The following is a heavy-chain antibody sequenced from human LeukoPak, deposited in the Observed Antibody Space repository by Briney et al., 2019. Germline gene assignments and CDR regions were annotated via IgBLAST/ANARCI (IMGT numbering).Heavy chain of an antibody. J-gene: IGHJ5*02. CDR1: GGSFSGHY. CDR3: AKNNWFDP. V-gene: IGHV4-34*01. Sequence: SETLSLTCAVSGGSFSGHYWSWIRQPPGKGLEGIGEINDSGITNYNPSLKSRVTISADTSKNQFSLKLSSVTAAYTAVYYCAKNNWFDPWGQGTLVTVSS. CDR2: INDSGIT.